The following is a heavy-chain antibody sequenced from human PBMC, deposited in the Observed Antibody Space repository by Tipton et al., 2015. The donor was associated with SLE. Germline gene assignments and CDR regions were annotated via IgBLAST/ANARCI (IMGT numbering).Heavy chain of an antibody. CDR2: INTHTGNP. Sequence: QLVQSGSELKKPGASVQVSCKASGYTLTDHGLDWVRQAPGQGLEWMGWINTHTGNPTYAQGFTGRFVFSLDTSVSTAYLEISSLKAEDTAVYYCARGYSVCSGGCGHWGQGTLVTVSS. CDR3: ARGYSVCSGGCGH. CDR1: GYTLTDHG. V-gene: IGHV7-4-1*02. J-gene: IGHJ5*02. D-gene: IGHD5/OR15-5a*01.